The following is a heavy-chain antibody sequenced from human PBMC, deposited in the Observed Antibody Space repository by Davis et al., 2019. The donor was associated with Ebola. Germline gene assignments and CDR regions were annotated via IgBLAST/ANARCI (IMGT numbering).Heavy chain of an antibody. CDR3: ARPGSGWLYFDY. V-gene: IGHV4-39*01. J-gene: IGHJ4*02. CDR1: GGPIGGDF. Sequence: SETLSLTCNVSGGPIGGDFWSWVRQPPGKGLEWIGSIYYSGSTYYNPSLKSRVTISVVTSKNQFSLKLSSVTAADTAVYYCARPGSGWLYFDYWGQGTLVTVSS. D-gene: IGHD6-19*01. CDR2: IYYSGST.